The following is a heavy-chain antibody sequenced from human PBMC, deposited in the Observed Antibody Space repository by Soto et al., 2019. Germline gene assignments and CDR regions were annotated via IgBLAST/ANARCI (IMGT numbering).Heavy chain of an antibody. V-gene: IGHV1-69*01. J-gene: IGHJ5*02. CDR1: GGTFSSYA. Sequence: QVQLVQSGAEVKKPGSWVKVSCKASGGTFSSYAISWVRQAPGQGLEWMGGIIPIFGTAKYAQKFQGRVTITADESTSTAYMKLSTRRSKDTAVYYCARDDRSGNYYLNWFDPWGQGTLVTVSS. CDR3: ARDDRSGNYYLNWFDP. CDR2: IIPIFGTA. D-gene: IGHD3-22*01.